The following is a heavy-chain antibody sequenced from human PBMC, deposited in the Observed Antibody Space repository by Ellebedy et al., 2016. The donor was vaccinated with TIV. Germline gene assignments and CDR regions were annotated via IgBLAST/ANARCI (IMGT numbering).Heavy chain of an antibody. D-gene: IGHD5-18*01. CDR2: ISSSSSYT. CDR1: GFTFSSYA. Sequence: GESLKISXAASGFTFSSYAMSWIRQAPGKGLEWVSYISSSSSYTNYADSVKGRFTISRDNAKNSLYLQMNSLRAEDTAVYYCARVGGQLRFPYYFDYWGQGTLVTVSS. CDR3: ARVGGQLRFPYYFDY. J-gene: IGHJ4*02. V-gene: IGHV3-11*05.